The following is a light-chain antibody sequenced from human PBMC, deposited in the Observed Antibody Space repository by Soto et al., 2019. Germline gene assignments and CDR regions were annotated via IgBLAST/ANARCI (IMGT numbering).Light chain of an antibody. V-gene: IGLV2-8*01. CDR2: EVS. J-gene: IGLJ2*01. CDR3: SSYAGSNNLVV. CDR1: SNDVGGYNY. Sequence: QSALTQPPSASGSPGQSVTISCTGTSNDVGGYNYVSWYQQHPGKAPKLMIYEVSKRPSGVPDRFSGSKSGNTASLTVSGLQAEDEADYYCSSYAGSNNLVVFGGGTKVTVL.